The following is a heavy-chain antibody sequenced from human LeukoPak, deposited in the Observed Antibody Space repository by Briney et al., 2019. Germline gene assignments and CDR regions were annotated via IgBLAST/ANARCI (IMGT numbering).Heavy chain of an antibody. CDR2: ISYDGSNK. V-gene: IGHV3-30*03. Sequence: ARSLRLSCAASGFTFSSYGMHWVRQAPGKGLEWVAVISYDGSNKYYADSVKGRFTIARDNSKNTLYLQMNSLRAEDTAVYYCARDLIIWGASLLGAFDIWGQGTMVTVSS. D-gene: IGHD3-16*01. CDR1: GFTFSSYG. J-gene: IGHJ3*02. CDR3: ARDLIIWGASLLGAFDI.